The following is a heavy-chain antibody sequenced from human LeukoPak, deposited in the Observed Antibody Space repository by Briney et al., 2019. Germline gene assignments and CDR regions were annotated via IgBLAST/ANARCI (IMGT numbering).Heavy chain of an antibody. CDR3: ARDSCRSTSCHEYNWFDP. CDR1: GGTFSNYA. Sequence: SVKVSCKASGGTFSNYAISWVRQAPGQGLEWMGRIIPILGIVNYAQRFQGRVTITTDKSTSTAYMELSSLRSEDTAVYYCARDSCRSTSCHEYNWFDPWGQGTLVTVSS. J-gene: IGHJ5*02. CDR2: IIPILGIV. D-gene: IGHD2-2*01. V-gene: IGHV1-69*04.